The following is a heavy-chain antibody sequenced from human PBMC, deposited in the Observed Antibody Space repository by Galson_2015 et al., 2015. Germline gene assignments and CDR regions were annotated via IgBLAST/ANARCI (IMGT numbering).Heavy chain of an antibody. CDR2: ISGSGGST. CDR1: GFTFSSYA. Sequence: SLRLSCAASGFTFSSYAMSWVRQAPGKGLEWVSAISGSGGSTYYADSVKGRFTISRDNSKNTLYLQMNSLRAEDTAVYYCAKRITMVRGVLYGMDVWGQGTTVTVSS. CDR3: AKRITMVRGVLYGMDV. J-gene: IGHJ6*02. V-gene: IGHV3-23*01. D-gene: IGHD3-10*01.